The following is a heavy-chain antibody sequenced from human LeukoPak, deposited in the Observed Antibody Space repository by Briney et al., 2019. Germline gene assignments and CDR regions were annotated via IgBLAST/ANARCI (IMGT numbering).Heavy chain of an antibody. J-gene: IGHJ5*02. CDR1: GFTFSSYW. Sequence: SCAASGFTFSSYWMSWVRQAPGKGLEWIGEINHSGSTNYNPSLKSRVTISVDTSKNQFSLKLSSVTAADTAVYYCASWVAAAGTGWFDPWGQGTLVTVSS. D-gene: IGHD6-13*01. CDR3: ASWVAAAGTGWFDP. V-gene: IGHV4-34*01. CDR2: INHSGST.